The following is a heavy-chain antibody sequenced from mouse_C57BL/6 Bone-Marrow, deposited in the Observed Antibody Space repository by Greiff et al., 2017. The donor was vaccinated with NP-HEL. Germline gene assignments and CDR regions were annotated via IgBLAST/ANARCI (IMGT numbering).Heavy chain of an antibody. CDR2: INPNNGGT. J-gene: IGHJ2*01. CDR1: GYTFTDYY. CDR3: AKRVDY. Sequence: VQLQQSGPELVKPGASVKISCKASGYTFTDYYMNWVKQSHGKSLEWIGDINPNNGGTSYNQKFKGKATLTVDKSSSTAYMELRSLTSEDSAVYYCAKRVDYWGPGTTLTVSS. V-gene: IGHV1-26*01.